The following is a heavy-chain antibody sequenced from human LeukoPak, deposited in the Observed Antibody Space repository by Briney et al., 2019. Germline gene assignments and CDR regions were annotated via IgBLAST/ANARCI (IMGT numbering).Heavy chain of an antibody. V-gene: IGHV4-59*01. CDR3: ARAYYFAGAFDI. D-gene: IGHD2/OR15-2a*01. CDR2: AYYSGST. CDR1: GGSIGSYY. J-gene: IGHJ3*02. Sequence: PSETLSLTCNVSGGSIGSYYWSWIRQPPGKGLEWIGSAYYSGSTNYNPSLKSRVTISVDTSKNQFSLKLSSVTAADTAVYYCARAYYFAGAFDIWGQGTMVTVSS.